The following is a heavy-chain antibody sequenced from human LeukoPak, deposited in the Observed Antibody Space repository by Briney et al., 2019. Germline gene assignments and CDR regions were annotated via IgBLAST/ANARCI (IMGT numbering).Heavy chain of an antibody. CDR2: ISGSGGGT. D-gene: IGHD2-15*01. CDR1: GFTVSNNY. Sequence: GGSLRLSCAASGFTVSNNYMSWVRQAPGKGLEWVSAISGSGGGTYYADSVKGRFTISRDNSKNTLYLQMNSLRAEDTAVYYCAKDRWQLAPDYYYYMDVWGKGTTVTVSS. J-gene: IGHJ6*03. CDR3: AKDRWQLAPDYYYYMDV. V-gene: IGHV3-23*01.